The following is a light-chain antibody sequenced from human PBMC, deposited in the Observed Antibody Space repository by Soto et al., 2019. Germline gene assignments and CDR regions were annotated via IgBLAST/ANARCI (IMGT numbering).Light chain of an antibody. CDR3: LKSGRAQFT. Sequence: EIVLTQSPGTLSLSPGAGAILSCRASQSITSSFLAWFQQKAGQAPRLIIYKTSTRATRIPDRFSGSGSGTDFTISINRRELEAVGVYYCLKSGRAQFTFGPGNKVDIK. V-gene: IGKV3-20*01. CDR2: KTS. J-gene: IGKJ3*01. CDR1: QSITSSF.